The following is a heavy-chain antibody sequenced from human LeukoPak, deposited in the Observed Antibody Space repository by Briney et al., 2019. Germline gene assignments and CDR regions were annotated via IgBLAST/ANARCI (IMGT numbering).Heavy chain of an antibody. V-gene: IGHV1-18*01. D-gene: IGHD3-10*01. J-gene: IGHJ4*02. CDR1: GYTFISHG. Sequence: ASVKVSCKASGYTFISHGISWVRQAPGQGLEWVGWISAYNGITNSAQNFQGRVTMTRNTSISTAYMELSSLRSEDTAVYYCATVTMVRGVTPFDYWGQGTLVIVSS. CDR3: ATVTMVRGVTPFDY. CDR2: ISAYNGIT.